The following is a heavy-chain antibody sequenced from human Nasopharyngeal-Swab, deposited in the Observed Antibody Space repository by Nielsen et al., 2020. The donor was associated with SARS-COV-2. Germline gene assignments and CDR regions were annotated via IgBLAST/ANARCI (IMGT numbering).Heavy chain of an antibody. D-gene: IGHD3-9*01. CDR2: IIPIFDTA. CDR3: ARDRYDILTGYYPPPYYGMDV. CDR1: GGTFSSYA. V-gene: IGHV1-69*13. Sequence: SVKVSCKASGGTFSSYAISWVRQAPGQGLEWMGGIIPIFDTANYAQKFQGRVTITADESTSTAYMELSSLRSEDTAVYYCARDRYDILTGYYPPPYYGMDVWGQGTTVTVSS. J-gene: IGHJ6*02.